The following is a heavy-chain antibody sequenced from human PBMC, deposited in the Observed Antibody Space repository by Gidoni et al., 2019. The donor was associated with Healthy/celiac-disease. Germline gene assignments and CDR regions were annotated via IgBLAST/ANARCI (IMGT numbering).Heavy chain of an antibody. CDR3: ARQTGGYKEEPGALYFDL. Sequence: NPSLKSRVTISVDTSKNQFSLKLSSVTAADTAVYYCARQTGGYKEEPGALYFDLWGRGTLVTVSS. D-gene: IGHD5-12*01. V-gene: IGHV4-61*07. J-gene: IGHJ2*01.